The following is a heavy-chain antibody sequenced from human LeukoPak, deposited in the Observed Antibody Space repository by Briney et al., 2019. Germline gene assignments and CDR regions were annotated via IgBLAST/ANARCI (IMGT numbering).Heavy chain of an antibody. Sequence: PSETLSLTCTVSGGSISSSSYYWSWIRQPPGKGLEWIGEINHSGSTNYNPSLKSRVTISVDTSKNQFSLKLSSVTAADTAVYYCATNFYDFWSGYSHYFDYWGQGTLVTVSS. CDR2: INHSGST. J-gene: IGHJ4*02. D-gene: IGHD3-3*01. V-gene: IGHV4-39*07. CDR1: GGSISSSSYY. CDR3: ATNFYDFWSGYSHYFDY.